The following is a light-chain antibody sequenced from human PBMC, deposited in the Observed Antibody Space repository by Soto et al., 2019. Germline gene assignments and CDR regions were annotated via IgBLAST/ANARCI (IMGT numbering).Light chain of an antibody. CDR3: QTWGSGIVV. J-gene: IGLJ2*01. Sequence: QLVLTQSPSASASLGASVKLTCTLSSGHSNYAIAWHQQQSEKGPRYLMKLNSDGSHSKGDGSPDRFSGSSSGAERYLTIASLQSEEEADYSCQTWGSGIVVFGGGTKLTVL. CDR2: LNSDGSH. CDR1: SGHSNYA. V-gene: IGLV4-69*01.